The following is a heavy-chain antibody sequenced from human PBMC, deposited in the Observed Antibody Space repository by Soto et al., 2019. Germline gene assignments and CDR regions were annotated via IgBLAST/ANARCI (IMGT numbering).Heavy chain of an antibody. CDR3: AKESKYRVTPTPNYYYYGMDV. D-gene: IGHD4-4*01. J-gene: IGHJ6*02. CDR2: ISYDGSNK. CDR1: GFTFSSYG. V-gene: IGHV3-30*18. Sequence: GGSLRLSCAASGFTFSSYGMHWVRQAPGKGLEWVAVISYDGSNKYYADSVKGRFTISRDNSKNTLYLQMNSLRAEDTAVYYCAKESKYRVTPTPNYYYYGMDVWDQGTTVTVSS.